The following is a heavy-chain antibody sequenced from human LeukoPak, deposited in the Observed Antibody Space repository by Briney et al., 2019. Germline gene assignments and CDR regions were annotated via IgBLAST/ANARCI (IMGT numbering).Heavy chain of an antibody. Sequence: GGSLRLSCAASGFTFSDYYMSWIRQAPGKGLEWVSYISSSGSTIYYADSVKGRFTISRDNSKNTLYLQMNSLRAEDTAVYYCASGDTVTRWKHWGQGTLVTVSS. V-gene: IGHV3-11*04. D-gene: IGHD4-17*01. J-gene: IGHJ1*01. CDR3: ASGDTVTRWKH. CDR2: ISSSGSTI. CDR1: GFTFSDYY.